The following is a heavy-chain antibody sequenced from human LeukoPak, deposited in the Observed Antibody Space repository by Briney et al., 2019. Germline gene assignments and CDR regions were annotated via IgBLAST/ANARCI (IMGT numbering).Heavy chain of an antibody. Sequence: SETLSLTCTVSGGSISSYYWSWIRQPPGKGLEWIGYIYYSGSTNYNPSLKSRVTISVDTSKNQFSLKLSSVTAADTAVYYCARAEVGATIDYYYGMDVWGQGTTVTVSS. J-gene: IGHJ6*02. CDR2: IYYSGST. CDR1: GGSISSYY. CDR3: ARAEVGATIDYYYGMDV. D-gene: IGHD1-26*01. V-gene: IGHV4-59*01.